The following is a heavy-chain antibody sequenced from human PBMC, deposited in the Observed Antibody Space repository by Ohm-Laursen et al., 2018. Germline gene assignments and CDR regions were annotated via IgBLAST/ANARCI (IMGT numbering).Heavy chain of an antibody. J-gene: IGHJ4*02. D-gene: IGHD5-18*01. CDR1: GGSISSHY. Sequence: GTLSLTCAVSGGSISSHYWSWIRQPPGKGLEWIGYIYYSGSTNYNPSLKSRVTISVDTSKNQFSLKLSSVTAADTAVYYCARSKKGYSSAIWGQGTLVTVSS. V-gene: IGHV4-59*08. CDR3: ARSKKGYSSAI. CDR2: IYYSGST.